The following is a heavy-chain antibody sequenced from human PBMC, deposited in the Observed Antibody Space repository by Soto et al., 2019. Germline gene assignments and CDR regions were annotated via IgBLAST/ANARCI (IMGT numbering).Heavy chain of an antibody. Sequence: SETLSLTCAVSGGSVSGDDWWSWVRQPPEKGLEWIGEIYQSGTTNYNPSLNSRVTISLDKSKNQLSLKLTSLTAADTAVYYCARSVDPWGQGTLVTVSS. J-gene: IGHJ5*02. CDR3: ARSVDP. CDR1: GGSVSGDDW. V-gene: IGHV4-4*02. CDR2: IYQSGTT.